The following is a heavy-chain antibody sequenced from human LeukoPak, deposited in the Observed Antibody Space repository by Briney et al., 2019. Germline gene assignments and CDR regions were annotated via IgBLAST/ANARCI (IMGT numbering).Heavy chain of an antibody. J-gene: IGHJ4*02. V-gene: IGHV3-30*02. D-gene: IGHD4-17*01. Sequence: PGGSLRLSCAASGFTFSNYGMHWVRQAPGKGLEWVVFIRYDEINTYYADSVKGRFTISRDSSKNTLYLQMNSLRAEDTAVYYCARDVGIDYGDYRGLYYWGQGTLVTVSS. CDR2: IRYDEINT. CDR3: ARDVGIDYGDYRGLYY. CDR1: GFTFSNYG.